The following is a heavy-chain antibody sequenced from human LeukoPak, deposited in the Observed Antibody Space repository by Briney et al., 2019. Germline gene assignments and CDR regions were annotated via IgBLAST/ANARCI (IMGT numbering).Heavy chain of an antibody. CDR3: SRESGRFSPFGH. Sequence: SETLSHTLGVCLGSHTSTNYCSWVPQPPGQGLEWIGVISLNGYTRINPSLSRRVTLSLEEPKNHLSHTLASVPATHTPGYFCSRESGRFSPFGHWGQGILVTVTS. CDR2: ISLNGYT. V-gene: IGHV4-4*02. J-gene: IGHJ4*02. CDR1: LGSHTSTNY. D-gene: IGHD1-26*01.